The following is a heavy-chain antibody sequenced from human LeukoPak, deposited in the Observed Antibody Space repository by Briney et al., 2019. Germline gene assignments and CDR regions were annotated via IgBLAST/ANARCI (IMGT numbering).Heavy chain of an antibody. CDR1: GYTFTSYY. CDR2: INPSGGST. V-gene: IGHV1-46*01. D-gene: IGHD3-22*01. J-gene: IGHJ5*02. CDR3: ATSMIVVVKLDH. Sequence: GASVKVPCKASGYTFTSYYMHWVRQAPGQGLEWMGIINPSGGSTSYAQKFQGRVTMTRDTSTSTVYMELSSLRSEDTAVYYCATSMIVVVKLDHWGQGTLVTVSS.